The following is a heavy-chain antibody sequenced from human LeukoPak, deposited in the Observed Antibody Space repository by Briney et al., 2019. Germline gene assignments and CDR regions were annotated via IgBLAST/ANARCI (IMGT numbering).Heavy chain of an antibody. Sequence: GGSLRLSCAASGFTFSSYGMNWVRQAPGKGLEWVSVISGSGVSTYYADSVKGRFTISRDNSRNTLYLQMNSLRAEDTAVYYCAKDTSTISVSGTCFDYWGQGTLVTVSS. J-gene: IGHJ4*02. D-gene: IGHD6-19*01. CDR1: GFTFSSYG. CDR2: ISGSGVST. V-gene: IGHV3-23*01. CDR3: AKDTSTISVSGTCFDY.